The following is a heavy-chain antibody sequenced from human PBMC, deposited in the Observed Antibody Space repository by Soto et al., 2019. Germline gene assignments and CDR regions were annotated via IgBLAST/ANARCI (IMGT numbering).Heavy chain of an antibody. V-gene: IGHV1-18*01. Sequence: QVQLVQSGAEVKKPGASVKVSCKASGYTFTSYGISWVRQAPGQGLEWMGWISAYNGNTNYAQKLQGRVPMTTDTSTSTAYMELRSLRSDDTAVYYCARVQLVRSNYYYYYGMDVWGQGTTVTVSS. CDR1: GYTFTSYG. J-gene: IGHJ6*02. CDR2: ISAYNGNT. D-gene: IGHD6-6*01. CDR3: ARVQLVRSNYYYYYGMDV.